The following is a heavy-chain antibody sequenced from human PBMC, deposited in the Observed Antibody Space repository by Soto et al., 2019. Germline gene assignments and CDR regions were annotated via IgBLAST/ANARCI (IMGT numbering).Heavy chain of an antibody. CDR2: IYYSGST. V-gene: IGHV4-30-4*01. CDR3: ARYVRLGGATTGYYFDY. D-gene: IGHD1-26*01. CDR1: GGSISSGDYY. J-gene: IGHJ4*02. Sequence: PSETLSLTCTVSGGSISSGDYYWSWIRQSPGKGLEWIGYIYYSGSTYYNPSLKSRVTISVDTSKNQFSLKLSSVTAADTAVYYCARYVRLGGATTGYYFDYWGQGTLVTVSS.